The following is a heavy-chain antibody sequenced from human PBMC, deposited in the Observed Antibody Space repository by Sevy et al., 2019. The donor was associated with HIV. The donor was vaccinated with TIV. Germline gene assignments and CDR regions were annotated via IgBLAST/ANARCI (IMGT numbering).Heavy chain of an antibody. CDR2: IIPIFGTA. D-gene: IGHD3-10*01. CDR3: ARDQGYYYGSGSYYNDNFDY. CDR1: GGTFSSYA. Sequence: ASVTVSCKASGGTFSSYAISWVRQAPGQGLEWMGGIIPIFGTANYAQKFQGRVTITADESTSTAYMELSSLRSEDTAVYYCARDQGYYYGSGSYYNDNFDYWGQGTLVTVSS. J-gene: IGHJ4*02. V-gene: IGHV1-69*13.